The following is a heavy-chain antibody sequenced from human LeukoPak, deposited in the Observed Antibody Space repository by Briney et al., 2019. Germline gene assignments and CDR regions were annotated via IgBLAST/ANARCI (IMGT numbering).Heavy chain of an antibody. V-gene: IGHV2-70*11. D-gene: IGHD1-26*01. CDR3: ARMRAGGSYHDAFDI. CDR1: GFSLSTSGMC. CDR2: IDWDDDK. J-gene: IGHJ3*02. Sequence: SGPTLVNPTQTLTLTCTFYGFSLSTSGMCVNWIRQPPGKALEYLARIDWDDDKYYSTSLKTRLTISKDTSKNQVVLTMTNMDPVDTATYYCARMRAGGSYHDAFDIWGQGTMVTVSS.